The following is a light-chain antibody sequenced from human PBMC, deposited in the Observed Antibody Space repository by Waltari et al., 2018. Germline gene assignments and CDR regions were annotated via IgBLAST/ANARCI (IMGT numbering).Light chain of an antibody. CDR3: QAWYSNTVV. V-gene: IGLV3-1*01. J-gene: IGLJ2*01. CDR1: ELGDKY. CDR2: QDK. Sequence: SYELTQPPSVSVSPGQTASITCSGDELGDKYVCGYQQKPGQSPVGVIYQDKKRPSGIPERFSGSNSGNTATLTISETHAMDEADYYCQAWYSNTVVFGGGTKVTVL.